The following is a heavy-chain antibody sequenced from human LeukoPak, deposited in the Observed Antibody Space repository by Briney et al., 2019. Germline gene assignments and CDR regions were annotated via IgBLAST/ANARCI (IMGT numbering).Heavy chain of an antibody. J-gene: IGHJ4*02. CDR3: ARGPRSSGPTSYFDY. D-gene: IGHD3-22*01. CDR2: ISAYNGNT. CDR1: GYTFTSYG. V-gene: IGHV1-18*01. Sequence: ASVKVSCKASGYTFTSYGISWVRQAPGQGLEWMGWISAYNGNTNYAQKLQGRVTMTTDTSTSTAYMELRSLRSDDTAVYYCARGPRSSGPTSYFDYWGQGTLVTVSS.